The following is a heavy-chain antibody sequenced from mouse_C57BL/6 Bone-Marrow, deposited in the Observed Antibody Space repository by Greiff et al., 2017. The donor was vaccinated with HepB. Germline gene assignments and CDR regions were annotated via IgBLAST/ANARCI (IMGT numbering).Heavy chain of an antibody. V-gene: IGHV1-19*01. J-gene: IGHJ3*01. D-gene: IGHD2-4*01. CDR3: ARSENYDYDGFAY. Sequence: VQLQQSGPVLVKPGASVKMSCKASGYTFTDYYMNWVKQSHGKSLEWIGVINPYNGGTSYNQKFKGKATLTVDKSSSTAYMELNSLTSEDSAVYYCARSENYDYDGFAYWGQGTLVTVSA. CDR2: INPYNGGT. CDR1: GYTFTDYY.